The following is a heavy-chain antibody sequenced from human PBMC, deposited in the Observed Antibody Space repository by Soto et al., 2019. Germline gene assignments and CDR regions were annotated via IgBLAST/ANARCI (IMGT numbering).Heavy chain of an antibody. CDR1: GDSISSGRYY. CDR3: ARDKITGLFDY. J-gene: IGHJ4*02. D-gene: IGHD2-8*02. V-gene: IGHV4-31*03. Sequence: SETLSLTCNVSGDSISSGRYYWSWIRQHPEKGLEWIGYIYYSGTAQYSPSFKSRITMSVDTSKSQFSLKMTSLTAADTAVYYCARDKITGLFDYWGQGTLVTVSS. CDR2: IYYSGTA.